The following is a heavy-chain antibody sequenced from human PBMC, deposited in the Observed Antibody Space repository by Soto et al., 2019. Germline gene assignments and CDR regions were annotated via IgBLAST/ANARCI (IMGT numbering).Heavy chain of an antibody. J-gene: IGHJ5*02. Sequence: QVHLQESGPGLVKPSETLSLNCTVSGGTMYSYYWTWIRQPAGKGLEWIGRIFSSGSTRNNPSLPSRVTMSLDTSKIQFSLRLTSVTAADTAVYYCAIGQRFTDWFDPWGQGTLVTVSS. V-gene: IGHV4-4*07. CDR2: IFSSGST. D-gene: IGHD3-3*01. CDR1: GGTMYSYY. CDR3: AIGQRFTDWFDP.